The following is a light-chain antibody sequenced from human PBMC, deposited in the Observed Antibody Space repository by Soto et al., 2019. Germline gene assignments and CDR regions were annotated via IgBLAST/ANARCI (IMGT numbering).Light chain of an antibody. J-gene: IGKJ4*01. Sequence: DIQMTQSPSSLSASVGDRDTITCQASQDISNYLNWYQQKPGKAPKLLIYDASNLETGVPSRFSGSGSGTDFTFTISSLQPEDIATYYCQQYDNLPFTFGGGTKVDIK. V-gene: IGKV1-33*01. CDR3: QQYDNLPFT. CDR1: QDISNY. CDR2: DAS.